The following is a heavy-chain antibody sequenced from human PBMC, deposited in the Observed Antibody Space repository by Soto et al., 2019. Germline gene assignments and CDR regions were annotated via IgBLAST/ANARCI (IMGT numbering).Heavy chain of an antibody. CDR1: GGSVSSGGCY. CDR3: ARDVNWKGDYYGMDV. Sequence: SETLRLTCTVAGGSVSSGGCYWIWIRQPPGKGLEWIGYIYYSGSTNYNPSLKSRVTISVDTSKNQFSLKLSSVTAADTAVYYCARDVNWKGDYYGMDVWGQGTTVTVSS. CDR2: IYYSGST. J-gene: IGHJ6*02. V-gene: IGHV4-61*08. D-gene: IGHD1-20*01.